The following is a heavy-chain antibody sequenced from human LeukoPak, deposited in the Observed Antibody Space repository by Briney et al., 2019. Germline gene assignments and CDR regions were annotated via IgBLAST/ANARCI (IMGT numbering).Heavy chain of an antibody. CDR2: ISGSGGST. Sequence: GGSLRLSCAASGFTFSSYAMSWVRQAPGKGLEWVSAISGSGGSTYYADSVKGRFTISRDNSKNTLYLQMNSLRAEDTALYYCAKKGGAVIRAFDYWGQGTLVTVSS. J-gene: IGHJ4*02. CDR3: AKKGGAVIRAFDY. V-gene: IGHV3-23*01. CDR1: GFTFSSYA. D-gene: IGHD2-21*01.